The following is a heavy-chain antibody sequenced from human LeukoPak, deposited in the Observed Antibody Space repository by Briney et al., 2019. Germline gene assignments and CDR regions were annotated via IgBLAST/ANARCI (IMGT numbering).Heavy chain of an antibody. J-gene: IGHJ4*02. CDR3: ARDLPYSSSPKTPIDY. CDR2: ISAYNDNT. D-gene: IGHD6-6*01. CDR1: GYSFTGYG. V-gene: IGHV1-18*01. Sequence: GASVKVSCKASGYSFTGYGISWVRQAPGQGLEWMGWISAYNDNTNYAQNLQGRVTMTTDPSTRTAYMELRSLRSDDTAVYYCARDLPYSSSPKTPIDYWGQGTLVTVSS.